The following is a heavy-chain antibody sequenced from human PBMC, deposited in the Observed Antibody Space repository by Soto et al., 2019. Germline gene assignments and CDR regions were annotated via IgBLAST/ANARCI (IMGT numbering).Heavy chain of an antibody. Sequence: ASVKDSCKXSGYTYTGYYMHGVRQAPGKGVEWMGWTNSNSGGTNYVQKFQGRVIMTRDTSISTAYMELSRLRSDDTAVYYCATDTSFYDFWSGYKGYYFDYWGQGTLVTVSS. V-gene: IGHV1-2*02. CDR1: GYTYTGYY. CDR3: ATDTSFYDFWSGYKGYYFDY. CDR2: TNSNSGGT. J-gene: IGHJ4*02. D-gene: IGHD3-3*01.